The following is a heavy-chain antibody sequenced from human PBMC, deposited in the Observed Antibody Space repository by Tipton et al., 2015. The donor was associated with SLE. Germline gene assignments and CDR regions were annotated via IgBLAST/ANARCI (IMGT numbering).Heavy chain of an antibody. CDR1: DGSLSGYY. D-gene: IGHD3-3*01. Sequence: TLSLTCAVYDGSLSGYYWSWIRQSPGKGLEWIGEINHSGSTEYSSSLKSRVTISVDTFKNQFSLKLRSVTASDVAVYYCARGSYDLSPAGVSPNPRYFDYWGQGTLVTVSS. CDR2: INHSGST. J-gene: IGHJ4*02. CDR3: ARGSYDLSPAGVSPNPRYFDY. V-gene: IGHV4-34*01.